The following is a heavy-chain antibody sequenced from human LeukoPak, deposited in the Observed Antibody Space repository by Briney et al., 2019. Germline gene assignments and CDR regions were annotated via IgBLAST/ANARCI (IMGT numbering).Heavy chain of an antibody. CDR3: ARDPGRVGFDY. J-gene: IGHJ4*02. V-gene: IGHV3-7*03. CDR1: GFTFNNYW. CDR2: IKQDGSEM. Sequence: GGSLRLSCAASGFTFNNYWMSWVRQAPGKGLEWVANIKQDGSEMYYVESVKGRFTISRDNAKNSLFLQMTSLRAEDTAVYYCARDPGRVGFDYWGQGTLVTVSS. D-gene: IGHD2-2*01.